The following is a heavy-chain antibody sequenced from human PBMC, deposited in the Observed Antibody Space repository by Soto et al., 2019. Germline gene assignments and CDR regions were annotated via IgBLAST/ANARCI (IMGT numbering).Heavy chain of an antibody. CDR1: GFSLSNAGMG. V-gene: IGHV2-26*01. D-gene: IGHD6-19*01. CDR3: ARIRGSGWTWEFDY. J-gene: IGHJ4*02. CDR2: IFSNDEK. Sequence: QVTLKEYGPVLVKPTETLTLTCPVSGFSLSNAGMGVSWIRQPPGKALEWLAHIFSNDEKSYSTSLRSRLTISKDTSKSHVVLTMTNMEAVDTATYYCARIRGSGWTWEFDYWGQGTLVTVSS.